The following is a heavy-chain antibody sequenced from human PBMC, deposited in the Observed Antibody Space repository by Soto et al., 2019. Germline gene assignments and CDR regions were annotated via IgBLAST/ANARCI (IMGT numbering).Heavy chain of an antibody. J-gene: IGHJ5*02. V-gene: IGHV1-3*01. D-gene: IGHD3-22*01. CDR3: ARDKVLVITYGAAQNWFDL. CDR2: LNAGNGNT. Sequence: APVKVSCKASVYTFTSYAMHWVRQAPGQRLEWMGWLNAGNGNTKYSQKFQGRVTITRDTSASTAYMELRSLRYEDTAVYYCARDKVLVITYGAAQNWFDLWGQRSMVTVSS. CDR1: VYTFTSYA.